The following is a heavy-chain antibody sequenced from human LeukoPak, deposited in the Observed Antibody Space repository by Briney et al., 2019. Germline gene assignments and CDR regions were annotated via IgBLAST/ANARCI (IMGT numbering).Heavy chain of an antibody. D-gene: IGHD1-1*01. Sequence: GGSLRLSCAASGFTFSSYAMHWVRQAPGKGLEWVAVISYDGSNKYYADSVKGRFTISRDNSKNTLYLQMNGLRAEDTAVYYCARDWNHDYWGQGTLVTVSS. CDR2: ISYDGSNK. CDR3: ARDWNHDY. J-gene: IGHJ4*02. CDR1: GFTFSSYA. V-gene: IGHV3-30-3*01.